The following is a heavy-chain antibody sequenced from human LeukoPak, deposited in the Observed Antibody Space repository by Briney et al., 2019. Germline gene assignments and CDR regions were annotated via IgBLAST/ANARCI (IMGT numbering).Heavy chain of an antibody. Sequence: SVKVSCKAYGGTFRDYALSWVRLAPVQGLEWMGGIIPIFDSPTYSQNFQDRVTMTIDESTDTAYLELRSLTSDDTAIYYCARQVVAAGFDDWGQGTLVTVSS. V-gene: IGHV1-69*05. CDR1: GGTFRDYA. J-gene: IGHJ4*02. D-gene: IGHD6-25*01. CDR2: IIPIFDSP. CDR3: ARQVVAAGFDD.